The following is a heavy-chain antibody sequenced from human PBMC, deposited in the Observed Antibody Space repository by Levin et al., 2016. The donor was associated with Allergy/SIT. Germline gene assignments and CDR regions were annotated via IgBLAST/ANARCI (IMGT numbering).Heavy chain of an antibody. CDR2: IYNSGST. V-gene: IGHV4-61*01. D-gene: IGHD6-19*01. Sequence: SETLSLTCTVSGASVSSPTYYWSWIRQPPGRGLEWIGYIYNSGSTNHNPSLKSRVTISLDTSKNQVSLKVTSVTAADTAVYYCARSSGWHLGSFEFWGQGSLVTVSS. CDR3: ARSSGWHLGSFEF. CDR1: GASVSSPTYY. J-gene: IGHJ4*02.